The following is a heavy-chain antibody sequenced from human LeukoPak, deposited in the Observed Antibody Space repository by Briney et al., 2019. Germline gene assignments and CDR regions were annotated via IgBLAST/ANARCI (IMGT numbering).Heavy chain of an antibody. CDR1: GGSISSGGYY. CDR3: ARVVRYYYDRSDYYYFDY. J-gene: IGHJ4*02. V-gene: IGHV4-31*03. CDR2: XSYTGST. Sequence: SQTLSHTCTVSGGSISSGGYYWIWIRQHPGKGXXXXXXXSYTGSTYYNPSLKSRVTISVDTSKKQFSLQLSSVTAADTAVYYCARVVRYYYDRSDYYYFDYWGQGTLVTVSS. D-gene: IGHD3-22*01.